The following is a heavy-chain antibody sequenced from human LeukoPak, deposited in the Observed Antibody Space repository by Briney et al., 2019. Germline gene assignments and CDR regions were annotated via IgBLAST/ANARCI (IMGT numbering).Heavy chain of an antibody. J-gene: IGHJ4*02. V-gene: IGHV3-30-3*01. Sequence: GGSLRLSCAASGFTFSSYAMHWVRQAPGKGLEWVAVISYDGSNKYYADSVKGRFTISRDNSKNTLYLQMNSLRAEDTAVYYCSTTYYYDSSEGYWGQGTLVTVSS. D-gene: IGHD3-22*01. CDR2: ISYDGSNK. CDR1: GFTFSSYA. CDR3: STTYYYDSSEGY.